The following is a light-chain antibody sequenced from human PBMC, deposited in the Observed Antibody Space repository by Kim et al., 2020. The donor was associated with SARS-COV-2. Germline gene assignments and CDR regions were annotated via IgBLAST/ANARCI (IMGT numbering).Light chain of an antibody. J-gene: IGKJ1*01. CDR3: QQYNTYPWA. CDR1: QNVYTW. V-gene: IGKV1-5*03. CDR2: KSS. Sequence: ASVGDRVTITCRASQNVYTWLAWYQQKPGKAPKLLIYKSSGLQSGVPSRFSGSGSGTDFTLTITSLQPDDFATYYCQQYNTYPWAFGQGTKVDIK.